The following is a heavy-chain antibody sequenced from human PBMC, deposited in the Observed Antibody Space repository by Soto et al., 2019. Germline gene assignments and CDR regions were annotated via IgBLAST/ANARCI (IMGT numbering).Heavy chain of an antibody. Sequence: PSQTLSLTCGISGDSVSSNSAGWNWIRQTPSRGLEWLGRTYYRSKWYNNYAVSVKSRVSVNPDTAKNQFSLQLNSVTPEDTAVYYCARGSWDDVSGHYYMDVWGKGTTVTVSS. CDR3: ARGSWDDVSGHYYMDV. CDR1: GDSVSSNSAG. D-gene: IGHD1-1*01. V-gene: IGHV6-1*01. CDR2: TYYRSKWYN. J-gene: IGHJ6*03.